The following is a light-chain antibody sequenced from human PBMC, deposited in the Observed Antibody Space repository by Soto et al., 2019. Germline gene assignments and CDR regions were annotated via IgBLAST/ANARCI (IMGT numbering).Light chain of an antibody. CDR2: DAS. CDR1: QSVNTW. V-gene: IGKV1-5*01. CDR3: QQYYSYPRIT. J-gene: IGKJ5*01. Sequence: DIQMTQSPSTLSASVGDRVTITCRASQSVNTWLAWYQQRPGKAPKLLIYDASSLEGGVPSRFTGSGSGTDFTLTISCLQSEDFATYYCQQYYSYPRITFGQGTRLEI.